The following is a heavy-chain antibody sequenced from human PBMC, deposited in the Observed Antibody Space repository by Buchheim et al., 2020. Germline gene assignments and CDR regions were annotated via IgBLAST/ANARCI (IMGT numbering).Heavy chain of an antibody. CDR1: GFTFSSYG. CDR3: AKDIGGYNSYYYYGMDV. J-gene: IGHJ6*02. CDR2: ISYDGSNK. Sequence: QVQLVESGGGVVQPGRSLRLSCAASGFTFSSYGMHWVRQAPGKGLEWVAVISYDGSNKYYADSVKGRFTISRDNSKNTLYLQMNSLRAEDTAVYYCAKDIGGYNSYYYYGMDVWGQGTT. V-gene: IGHV3-30*18. D-gene: IGHD5-24*01.